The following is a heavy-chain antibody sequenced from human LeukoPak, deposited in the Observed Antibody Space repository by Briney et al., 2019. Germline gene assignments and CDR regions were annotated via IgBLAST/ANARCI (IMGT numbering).Heavy chain of an antibody. J-gene: IGHJ5*02. CDR2: INHSGST. V-gene: IGHV4-34*01. CDR1: GGSFSGYY. Sequence: SEPLSLTCAVYGGSFSGYYWSWIRQPPGKGLEWIGEINHSGSTDFNPSLKSRVTISVDTSKNQFSLKLSSVTAADTAVYYCARGPLRSGYYRPNWFDPWGQGTLVTVSS. CDR3: ARGPLRSGYYRPNWFDP. D-gene: IGHD3-3*01.